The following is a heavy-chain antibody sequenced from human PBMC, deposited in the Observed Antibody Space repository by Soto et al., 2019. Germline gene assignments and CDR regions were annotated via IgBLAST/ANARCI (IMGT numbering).Heavy chain of an antibody. CDR1: RGSISTYY. CDR3: ASHATRSYDY. Sequence: SETLSLTCTVSRGSISTYYWSWIRQPPGKGLECIGYIYYNGNTNYNPSLKSRVTISVDTSKNQFTLNLNSVTAADTAVYYCASHATRSYDYWGQGTLVTVS. J-gene: IGHJ4*02. V-gene: IGHV4-59*08. CDR2: IYYNGNT.